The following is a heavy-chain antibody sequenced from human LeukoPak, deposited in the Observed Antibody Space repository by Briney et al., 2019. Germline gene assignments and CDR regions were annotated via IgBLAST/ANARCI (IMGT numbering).Heavy chain of an antibody. CDR1: GGSISSYY. Sequence: SETLSLTCTVSGGSISSYYWSWLRQPPGKGLEWIGYIYYSGSTNYNPSLKSRVTISVDTSKNQFSLKLSSVTAADTAVYYCARWSGSYRDYWGQGTLVTVSS. D-gene: IGHD1-26*01. J-gene: IGHJ4*02. CDR3: ARWSGSYRDY. CDR2: IYYSGST. V-gene: IGHV4-59*01.